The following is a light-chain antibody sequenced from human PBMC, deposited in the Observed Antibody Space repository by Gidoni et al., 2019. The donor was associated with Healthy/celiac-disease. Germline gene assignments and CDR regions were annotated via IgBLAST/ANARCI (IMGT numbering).Light chain of an antibody. J-gene: IGLJ2*01. CDR1: KLGDKY. Sequence: SYELTQPPSVSVSPGQTASITCSGDKLGDKYACWYQQKPGPSPVLVIYQDSKRPSGIPERFSGSNSGNTATLTISGTQAMDEAYYYCQAWDSSTAVFGGGTKLTVL. CDR2: QDS. CDR3: QAWDSSTAV. V-gene: IGLV3-1*01.